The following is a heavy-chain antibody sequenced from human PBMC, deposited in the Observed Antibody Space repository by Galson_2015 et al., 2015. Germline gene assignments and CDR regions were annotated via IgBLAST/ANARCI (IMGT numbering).Heavy chain of an antibody. Sequence: TLSLTCPVSGGSIRGGDYYWTWIRQHPGKGLEWIGYIYYSGSTFYNPSLRSRVTISADTSKNQFSLRLNSVTAADTAMYYCARDAPRYGDYFDSWGPGTLVTVSS. V-gene: IGHV4-31*03. CDR1: GGSIRGGDYY. CDR3: ARDAPRYGDYFDS. D-gene: IGHD5-18*01. J-gene: IGHJ4*02. CDR2: IYYSGST.